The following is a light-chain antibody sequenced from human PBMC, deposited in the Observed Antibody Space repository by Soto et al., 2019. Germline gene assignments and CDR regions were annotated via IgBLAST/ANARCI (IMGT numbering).Light chain of an antibody. CDR1: SSDVGAYKY. CDR2: EVS. CDR3: SSYATGTTLV. V-gene: IGLV2-14*01. Sequence: QSALTQPASVSGSPGQSITISCTGTSSDVGAYKYVTWHQQSPGKAPKLILFEVSNRPSGVSSRFSGSRSGNTASLTISGLHPEDDGYYYCSSYATGTTLVFGGGTKLTVL. J-gene: IGLJ2*01.